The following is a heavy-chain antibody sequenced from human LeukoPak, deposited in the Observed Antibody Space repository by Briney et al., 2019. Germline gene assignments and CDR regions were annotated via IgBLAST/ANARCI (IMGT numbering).Heavy chain of an antibody. J-gene: IGHJ4*02. Sequence: PGGSLRLSWAASGFIVNSYAMSWVRQAAGKGLEWVSTISGTGVTTFYADSVRGRFTISRDNSKNTLYMQMSSLRAEDTAVYYCAANYDTSGYYSFDFWGQGTLVTVSS. CDR2: ISGTGVTT. CDR3: AANYDTSGYYSFDF. V-gene: IGHV3-23*01. D-gene: IGHD3-22*01. CDR1: GFIVNSYA.